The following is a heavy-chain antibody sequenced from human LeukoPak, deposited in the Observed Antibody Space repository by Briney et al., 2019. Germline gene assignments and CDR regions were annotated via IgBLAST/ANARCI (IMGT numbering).Heavy chain of an antibody. V-gene: IGHV4-39*01. CDR1: GGSISSSSYY. CDR2: IYYSGST. D-gene: IGHD6-19*01. Sequence: KASETLSLTCTVSGGSISSSSYYWGWIRQPPGKGLEWIGSIYYSGSTYYNPSLKSRVTISVDTSKNQFSLKLSSVTAADTAVYYCARLPFSSGWYRYYFDYWGQGTLVTVSS. J-gene: IGHJ4*02. CDR3: ARLPFSSGWYRYYFDY.